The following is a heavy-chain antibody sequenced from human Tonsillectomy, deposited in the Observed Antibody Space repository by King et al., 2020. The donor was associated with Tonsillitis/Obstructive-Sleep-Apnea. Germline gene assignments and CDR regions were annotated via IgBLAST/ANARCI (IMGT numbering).Heavy chain of an antibody. CDR1: GGSIISSSYY. D-gene: IGHD2-21*02. J-gene: IGHJ6*02. CDR2: FYYGGSS. V-gene: IGHV4-39*01. Sequence: QLQESGPGLVKPSETLSLTCTVSGGSIISSSYYWGWIRQPPGKGLEWIGSFYYGGSSYYNPSLKSRVTISVDTSKNQFSLKLTSVTAADTAVYYCASFDCGGDCYLPANHSYGLDVWGQGTTVTVSS. CDR3: ASFDCGGDCYLPANHSYGLDV.